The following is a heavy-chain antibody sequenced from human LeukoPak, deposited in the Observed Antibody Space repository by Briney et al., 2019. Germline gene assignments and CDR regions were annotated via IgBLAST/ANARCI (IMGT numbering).Heavy chain of an antibody. CDR3: ARDRGVTMVRGVIDSFDY. Sequence: ASVKVSCKTSGYTFTNYAMQWVCQAPGQRLEWMGWINAGNGNTKYSQKFQGRVTITRDTSASIAYMKLSSLRSEDTAVYYCARDRGVTMVRGVIDSFDYWGQGTLVTVSS. CDR2: INAGNGNT. D-gene: IGHD3-10*01. V-gene: IGHV1-3*01. CDR1: GYTFTNYA. J-gene: IGHJ4*02.